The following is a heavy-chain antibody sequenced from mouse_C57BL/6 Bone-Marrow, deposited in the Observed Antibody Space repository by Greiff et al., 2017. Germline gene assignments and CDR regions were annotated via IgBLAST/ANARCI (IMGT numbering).Heavy chain of an antibody. CDR3: ARSKSWGCWFAY. D-gene: IGHD3-3*01. V-gene: IGHV1-54*01. CDR1: GYAFTNYL. Sequence: QVQLQQSGAELVRPGTSVKVSCKASGYAFTNYLIEWVKQRPGQGLEWIGVINPGSGGTNYNEKFKGKATLTADKSSSTAYMQLSSLTSEDSAVYVCARSKSWGCWFAYWGQGTLVTVSA. J-gene: IGHJ3*01. CDR2: INPGSGGT.